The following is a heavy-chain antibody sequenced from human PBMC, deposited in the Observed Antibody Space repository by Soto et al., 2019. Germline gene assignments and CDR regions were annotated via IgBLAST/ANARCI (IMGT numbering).Heavy chain of an antibody. Sequence: SETLSLTCTVSGGSIRSYYWSWIRQPPGKGLEWIGYIYYSGSTNYNPSLKSRVTISVDTSKNQFSLKLSSVTAADTAVYYCARSSTSGNPTDYWGQGTLVTVS. J-gene: IGHJ4*02. CDR1: GGSIRSYY. V-gene: IGHV4-59*01. CDR2: IYYSGST. CDR3: ARSSTSGNPTDY. D-gene: IGHD1-1*01.